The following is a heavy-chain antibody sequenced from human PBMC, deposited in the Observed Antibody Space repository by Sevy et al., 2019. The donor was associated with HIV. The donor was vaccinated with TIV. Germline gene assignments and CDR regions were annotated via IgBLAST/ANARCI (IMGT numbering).Heavy chain of an antibody. CDR3: AGGTMVRGVISLGY. CDR1: GGSISSYY. Sequence: SETLSLTCTVSGGSISSYYWSWIRQPPGKGLEWIGYIYYSGSTNYNPSLKSRVTISVDTSKNQFSLKLSSVTAADTAVYYCAGGTMVRGVISLGYWGQGTLVTVSS. CDR2: IYYSGST. J-gene: IGHJ4*02. D-gene: IGHD3-10*01. V-gene: IGHV4-59*12.